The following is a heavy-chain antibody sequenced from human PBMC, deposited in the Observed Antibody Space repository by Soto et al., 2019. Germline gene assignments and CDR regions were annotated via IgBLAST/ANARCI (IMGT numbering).Heavy chain of an antibody. CDR1: GFAFGDSS. Sequence: GGPLRLSCFASGFAFGDSSMHWIRQSPGKGLEWLSYIDNVGGTIYYADSVRGRFTVSRDNAKYSLFLQMTALRAEDSAMYFCATVAFGYQSHSAYWGRGALVTVSS. CDR3: ATVAFGYQSHSAY. D-gene: IGHD6-25*01. CDR2: IDNVGGTI. V-gene: IGHV3-11*01. J-gene: IGHJ4*02.